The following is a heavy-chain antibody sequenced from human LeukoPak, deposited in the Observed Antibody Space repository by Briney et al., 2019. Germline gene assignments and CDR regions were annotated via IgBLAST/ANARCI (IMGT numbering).Heavy chain of an antibody. J-gene: IGHJ4*02. D-gene: IGHD2-15*01. CDR1: GFTFSAYS. V-gene: IGHV3-48*02. Sequence: GGSLRLSCAASGFTFSAYSMNWVRQAPGKGLEWVSYIGKSSENIAYADSVKGRCTISRDDAKNSLYLQMNSLRDEDTAVYYCARDHRWNFDFWGQGILVTVPS. CDR2: IGKSSENI. CDR3: ARDHRWNFDF.